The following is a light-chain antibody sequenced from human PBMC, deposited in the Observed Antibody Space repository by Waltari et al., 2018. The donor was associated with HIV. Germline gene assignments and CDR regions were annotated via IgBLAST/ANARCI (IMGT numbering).Light chain of an antibody. Sequence: QSALTQPASVSGSPGQSITISCTGTSRDVGGSNYVSWYQHHPAKAPKLMIYDVSNRPAGVSNRFSVSKSGDTASLTIAGVEAEDEADYYCNSYTTSSTLHVVFGGGTKLTVL. CDR3: NSYTTSSTLHVV. V-gene: IGLV2-14*03. CDR2: DVS. J-gene: IGLJ2*01. CDR1: SRDVGGSNY.